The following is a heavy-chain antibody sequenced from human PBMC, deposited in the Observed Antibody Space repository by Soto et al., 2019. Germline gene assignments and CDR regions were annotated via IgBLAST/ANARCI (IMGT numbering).Heavy chain of an antibody. Sequence: ASVKVSCKASGYAFNGYGISWVPPAPGQGLEWMGWISAYNGNSNYAQKFEDRVTMTTDSSTTTGYMELRNLISDDTAVYYCARVRSIHYYFSGMDVWGQGTTVTVSS. CDR3: ARVRSIHYYFSGMDV. V-gene: IGHV1-18*01. CDR1: GYAFNGYG. J-gene: IGHJ6*02. D-gene: IGHD2-21*01. CDR2: ISAYNGNS.